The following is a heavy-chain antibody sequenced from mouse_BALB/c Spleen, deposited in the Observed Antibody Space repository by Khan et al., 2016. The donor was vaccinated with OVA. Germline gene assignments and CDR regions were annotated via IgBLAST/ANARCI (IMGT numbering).Heavy chain of an antibody. D-gene: IGHD2-4*01. Sequence: QVQLKESGPGLVQPSQSLSITCTVSGFSLTTYGVHWVRQSQGKGLEWLGVIWSGGTTDYSAAFISRLSITKDNSKSQVFFKMNSLQANDTAIYYCARNYDYDEGLAYWGQGTLVTVSA. CDR3: ARNYDYDEGLAY. V-gene: IGHV2-2*02. J-gene: IGHJ3*01. CDR2: IWSGGTT. CDR1: GFSLTTYG.